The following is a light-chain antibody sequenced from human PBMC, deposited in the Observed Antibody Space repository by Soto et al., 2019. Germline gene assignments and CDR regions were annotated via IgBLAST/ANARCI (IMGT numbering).Light chain of an antibody. J-gene: IGLJ1*01. CDR1: SCDIGGYNF. V-gene: IGLV2-14*01. CDR3: NSYRTVSTSV. CDR2: DVG. Sequence: QSALTQPASVSGSPGQSVTIACTGTSCDIGGYNFVSWYQQHPGKAPKLLIYDVGNRPSGVSNRFSGSKSGNSASLTISGLQAEDEAHYYCNSYRTVSTSVFGTGTKVTVL.